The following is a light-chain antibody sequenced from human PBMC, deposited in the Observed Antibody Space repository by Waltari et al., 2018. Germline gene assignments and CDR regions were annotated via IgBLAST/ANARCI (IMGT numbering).Light chain of an antibody. CDR1: QSVSSN. J-gene: IGKJ2*01. Sequence: EIVMTQSPATLSVSPGERATLSCRASQSVSSNLAWYQQKPGQAPRLLIYCASTRATGIQARFRGSASGTEFTLTISSLQSEDFAVYYCQQYNNWYTFGQGTKLEIK. CDR2: CAS. CDR3: QQYNNWYT. V-gene: IGKV3-15*01.